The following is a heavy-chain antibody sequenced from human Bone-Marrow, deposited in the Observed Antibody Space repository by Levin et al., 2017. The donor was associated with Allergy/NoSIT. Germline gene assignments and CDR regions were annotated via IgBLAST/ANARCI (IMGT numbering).Heavy chain of an antibody. CDR3: VRDAGDDTAGYYFDS. D-gene: IGHD3-22*01. CDR2: MSYDGSNK. J-gene: IGHJ4*02. Sequence: GGSLRLSCVGSGFTFTNYGMVWVRQAPGKGLYWVGAMSYDGSNKQYAESVKGRFTISRDNSKKTVQLQMNSLRVDDTAVYYCVRDAGDDTAGYYFDSWGQGTLVTVSS. V-gene: IGHV3-30*03. CDR1: GFTFTNYG.